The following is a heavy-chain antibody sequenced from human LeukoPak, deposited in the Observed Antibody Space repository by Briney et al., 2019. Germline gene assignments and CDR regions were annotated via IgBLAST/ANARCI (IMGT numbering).Heavy chain of an antibody. CDR1: GFTFSDYY. CDR2: INHSGST. CDR3: ARGLGGSYYDFWSGYLFDY. J-gene: IGHJ4*02. V-gene: IGHV4-34*01. D-gene: IGHD3-3*01. Sequence: PGGSLRLSCAASGFTFSDYYMSWIRQPPGKGLEWIGEINHSGSTNYNPSLKSRVTISVDTSKNQFSLKLSSVTAADTAVYYCARGLGGSYYDFWSGYLFDYWGQGTLVTVSS.